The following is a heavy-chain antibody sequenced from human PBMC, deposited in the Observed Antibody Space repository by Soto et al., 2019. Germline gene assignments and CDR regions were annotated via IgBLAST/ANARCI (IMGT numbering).Heavy chain of an antibody. J-gene: IGHJ3*01. CDR2: IKPDGSEK. CDR3: ARGYYYDRNGAFWDAFEL. V-gene: IGHV3-7*04. D-gene: IGHD3-22*01. Sequence: SLRLPSTASALILSPGGKRLFRLLLGKRMEWVANIKPDGSEKWYVDSVKGRSTISRDNAKNSLYLQMNSLRAEDTAMYYCARGYYYDRNGAFWDAFELRGQGTMVTVSS. CDR1: ALILSPGG.